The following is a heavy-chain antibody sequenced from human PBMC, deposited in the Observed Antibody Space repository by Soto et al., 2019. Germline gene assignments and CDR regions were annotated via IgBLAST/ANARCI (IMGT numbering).Heavy chain of an antibody. CDR1: GFTFTTYW. J-gene: IGHJ6*03. V-gene: IGHV3-7*04. Sequence: GGSLRLSCAASGFTFTTYWMSWVRQAPAKGLEWVANIKHDGSDKYYVDSAKGRFTISRDNAKNSLYLQVNSLRAEDTAVYYCAGGRQGRNYYYLDVWGVGTTVTVS. CDR3: AGGRQGRNYYYLDV. CDR2: IKHDGSDK.